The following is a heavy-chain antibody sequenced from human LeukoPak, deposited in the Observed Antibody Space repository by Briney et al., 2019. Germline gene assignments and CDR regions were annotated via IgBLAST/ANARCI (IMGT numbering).Heavy chain of an antibody. CDR1: GFTFSSYG. D-gene: IGHD2-2*01. J-gene: IGHJ4*02. CDR2: ISYDGSNK. V-gene: IGHV3-30*03. CDR3: AAGYCSSTSCRTTPKYYFGY. Sequence: GGSLRLSCAASGFTFSSYGMHWVRQAPGKGLEWVAVISYDGSNKYYADSVKGRFTISRDNSKNTLYLQMNSLRAEDTAVYYCAAGYCSSTSCRTTPKYYFGYWGQGTLVTVSS.